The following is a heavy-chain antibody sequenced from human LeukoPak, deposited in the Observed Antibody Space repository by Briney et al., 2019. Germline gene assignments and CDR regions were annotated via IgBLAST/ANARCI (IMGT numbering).Heavy chain of an antibody. V-gene: IGHV4-39*01. Sequence: SETLSLTCTVSGGSISSTSYFWGWIRQPPGKGLEWIGTIFYSGTTYYNPSLKSRVTISVDTSKNQFSLKLSSVTAADTAVYYCARVVRPAVTIFGVATRPVYYYMDVWGKGTTVTVP. CDR1: GGSISSTSYF. CDR2: IFYSGTT. CDR3: ARVVRPAVTIFGVATRPVYYYMDV. D-gene: IGHD3-3*01. J-gene: IGHJ6*03.